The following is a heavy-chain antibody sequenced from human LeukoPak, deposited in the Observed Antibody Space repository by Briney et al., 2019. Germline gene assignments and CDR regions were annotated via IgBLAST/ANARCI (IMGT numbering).Heavy chain of an antibody. CDR3: ARDNYRYYYYYGMDV. D-gene: IGHD4-11*01. CDR2: ISAYNGNT. V-gene: IGHV1-18*04. J-gene: IGHJ6*02. Sequence: ASVKVSCKASGYTFTGYYMHWVRQAPGQGLEWMGWISAYNGNTNYAQKLQGRVTMTTDTSTSTAYMELRSLRSDDTAVYYCARDNYRYYYYYGMDVWGQGTTVTVSS. CDR1: GYTFTGYY.